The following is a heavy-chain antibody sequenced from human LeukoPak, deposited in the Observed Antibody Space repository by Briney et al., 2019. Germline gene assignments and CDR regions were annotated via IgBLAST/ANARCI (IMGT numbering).Heavy chain of an antibody. CDR2: IHHSGGT. CDR3: ASGPEGRDY. CDR1: GGSISSFY. J-gene: IGHJ4*02. Sequence: SETLSLTRTVSGGSISSFYWSWIRQPPGKELEWIGHIHHSGGTNYNPSLKSRVSISLDMSKNQFSLKLNSVTAADTAMYYCASGPEGRDYWGQGTLVTVSS. D-gene: IGHD1-14*01. V-gene: IGHV4-59*13.